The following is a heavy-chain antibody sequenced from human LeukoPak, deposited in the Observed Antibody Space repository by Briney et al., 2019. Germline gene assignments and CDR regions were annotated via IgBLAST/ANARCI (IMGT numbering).Heavy chain of an antibody. D-gene: IGHD2-2*01. CDR1: GFTFSSYS. CDR3: AKDVVYCSSTSCPNPYYYYYGMDV. V-gene: IGHV3-21*04. CDR2: ISSSSSYI. Sequence: GGSLRLSCAASGFTFSSYSMNWVRQAPGKGLEWVSSISSSSSYIYYADSVKGRFTISRDNAKNSLYLQMNSLRAEDTAIYYCAKDVVYCSSTSCPNPYYYYYGMDVWGQGTTVTVSS. J-gene: IGHJ6*02.